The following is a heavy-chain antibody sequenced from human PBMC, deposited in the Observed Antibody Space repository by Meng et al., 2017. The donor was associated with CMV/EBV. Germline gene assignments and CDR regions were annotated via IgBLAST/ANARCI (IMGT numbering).Heavy chain of an antibody. Sequence: GESLKISCAASGFTFSSYWMSWVRQAPGKGLEWVANIKQDGSEKYYVDSVKGRFTISRDNAKNPLYLQMNSLRAEDTAVYYCAREVIVVVPVNYYYYYGMDVWGQGTTVTVSS. D-gene: IGHD2-2*01. V-gene: IGHV3-7*01. CDR2: IKQDGSEK. CDR3: AREVIVVVPVNYYYYYGMDV. CDR1: GFTFSSYW. J-gene: IGHJ6*02.